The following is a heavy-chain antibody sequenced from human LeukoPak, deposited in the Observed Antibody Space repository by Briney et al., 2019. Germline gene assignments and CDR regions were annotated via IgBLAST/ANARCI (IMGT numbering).Heavy chain of an antibody. V-gene: IGHV4-39*07. D-gene: IGHD3-22*01. CDR2: IYYSGST. J-gene: IGHJ4*02. Sequence: SETLSLTCSVSGGSISSSSYYWGWIRQPPGKGLEWIGSIYYSGSTYYNPSLKSRVTISVDTSKNQFSLKLSSVTAADTAVYYCARDHDSSGYSFLWGQGTLVTVSS. CDR3: ARDHDSSGYSFL. CDR1: GGSISSSSYY.